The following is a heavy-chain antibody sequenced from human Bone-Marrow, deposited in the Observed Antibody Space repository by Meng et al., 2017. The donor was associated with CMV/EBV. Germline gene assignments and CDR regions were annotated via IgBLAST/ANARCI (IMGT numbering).Heavy chain of an antibody. CDR3: AKGQSSSWSDYYYYYGMDV. V-gene: IGHV3-66*02. J-gene: IGHJ6*02. CDR2: IYSGGAT. D-gene: IGHD6-13*01. Sequence: GESLKISCAASGITVSNSFMRWVRQAPGKGLEWVSLIYSGGATYYADSVKGRFTISRDNSKNTLYLQMNSLRAEDTAVYYCAKGQSSSWSDYYYYYGMDVWGQGTTVTVSS. CDR1: GITVSNSF.